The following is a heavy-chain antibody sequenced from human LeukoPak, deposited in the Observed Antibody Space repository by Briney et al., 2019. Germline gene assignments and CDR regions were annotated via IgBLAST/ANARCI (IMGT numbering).Heavy chain of an antibody. J-gene: IGHJ5*02. D-gene: IGHD3-22*01. CDR1: GGSISSGDYY. Sequence: PSQTLSLTCTVSGGSISSGDYYWSWIRQPPGKGLEWIGYIYYSGSTYYNPSLKSRVTISVDTFKNQFSLKLSSVTAADTAVYYCARVPADYYYDSSGPPWFDPWGQGTLVTVSS. CDR2: IYYSGST. V-gene: IGHV4-30-4*01. CDR3: ARVPADYYYDSSGPPWFDP.